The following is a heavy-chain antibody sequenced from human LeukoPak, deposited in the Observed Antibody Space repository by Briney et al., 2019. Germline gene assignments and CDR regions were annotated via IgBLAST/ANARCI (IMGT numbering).Heavy chain of an antibody. CDR3: AKDFAVWGSYSIDY. D-gene: IGHD3-16*01. CDR1: GFTFSSYA. V-gene: IGHV3-23*01. CDR2: ISGSGGST. Sequence: GGSLRLSCAASGFTFSSYAMSWVRQAPGKGLEWVSAISGSGGSTYYADSVKGRFTISRDNSKNTLYLQMNSLRAEDTAVYYCAKDFAVWGSYSIDYWGQGTLVTVSS. J-gene: IGHJ4*02.